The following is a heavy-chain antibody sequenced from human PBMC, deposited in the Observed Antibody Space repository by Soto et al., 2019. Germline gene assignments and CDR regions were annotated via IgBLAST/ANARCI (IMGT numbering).Heavy chain of an antibody. Sequence: GESLKISCXGFGYTFTTFWISWVRQMPGKGLEWMGRIDPRDSQTNYSPSFQGHVTISVDKSISTAYLQWDSLKASDTAMYYCARPFCSTDTCDSWFDPWGQGTLVTVSS. CDR2: IDPRDSQT. CDR1: GYTFTTFW. CDR3: ARPFCSTDTCDSWFDP. D-gene: IGHD1-26*01. V-gene: IGHV5-10-1*01. J-gene: IGHJ5*02.